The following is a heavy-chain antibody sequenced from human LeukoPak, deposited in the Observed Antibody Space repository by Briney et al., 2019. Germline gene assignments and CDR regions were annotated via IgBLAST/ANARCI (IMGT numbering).Heavy chain of an antibody. J-gene: IGHJ4*02. CDR2: ISSSSSYT. CDR3: ARGLSGSCYDY. Sequence: GGSLRLSCAASGFTFSDYYMSWIRQAPGKGLEWVSYISSSSSYTNYADSVKGRFTISRDNAKNSLYLQMNRLRAEDTAVYYCARGLSGSCYDYWGQGTLVTVSS. D-gene: IGHD2-15*01. V-gene: IGHV3-11*06. CDR1: GFTFSDYY.